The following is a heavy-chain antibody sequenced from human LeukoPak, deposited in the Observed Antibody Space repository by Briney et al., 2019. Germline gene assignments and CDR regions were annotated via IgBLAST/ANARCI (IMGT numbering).Heavy chain of an antibody. Sequence: SETLSLTCTVSGGSISSYYWSWIRQPPGKGLEWIGYIYYSGSTNYNPSLKSRVTISVDTSKNQFSLRLSSVTAADTAVYYCARYGYDFWSGYYPSNWFDPWGQGTLVTVSS. CDR2: IYYSGST. V-gene: IGHV4-59*01. J-gene: IGHJ5*02. CDR3: ARYGYDFWSGYYPSNWFDP. CDR1: GGSISSYY. D-gene: IGHD3-3*01.